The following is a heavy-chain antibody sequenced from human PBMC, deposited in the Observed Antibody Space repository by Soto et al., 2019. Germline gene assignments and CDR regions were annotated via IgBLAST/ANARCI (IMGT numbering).Heavy chain of an antibody. CDR3: ATTRTRRDSSSLDYYGMDV. CDR1: GYTLTELS. J-gene: IGHJ6*02. D-gene: IGHD6-6*01. Sequence: ASVKVSCMVSGYTLTELSMHWVRQAPGKGLEWMGGFDPEDGETIYAQKFQGRVTMTEDTSTDTAYMELSSLRSEDTAVYYCATTRTRRDSSSLDYYGMDVWGQGTTGTVSS. CDR2: FDPEDGET. V-gene: IGHV1-24*01.